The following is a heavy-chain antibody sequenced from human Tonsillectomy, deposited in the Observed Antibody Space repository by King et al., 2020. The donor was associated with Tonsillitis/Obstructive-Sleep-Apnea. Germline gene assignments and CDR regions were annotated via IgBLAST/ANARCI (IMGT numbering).Heavy chain of an antibody. Sequence: VQLQQWGAGLLKPSETLSLTCAVYGGSFSGYYWSWIHQPPGKGLEWIGEINHSGSTNYNPSLKGRVTISVDTSKNQFSLKLSSVPAADTAVYYCARGDIVVVPAAMVYYYYMDVWGKGTTVTVSS. CDR1: GGSFSGYY. J-gene: IGHJ6*03. CDR3: ARGDIVVVPAAMVYYYYMDV. V-gene: IGHV4-34*01. D-gene: IGHD2-2*01. CDR2: INHSGST.